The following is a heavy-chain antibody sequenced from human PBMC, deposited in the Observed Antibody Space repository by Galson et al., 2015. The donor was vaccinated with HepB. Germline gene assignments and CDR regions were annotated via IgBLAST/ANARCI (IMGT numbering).Heavy chain of an antibody. D-gene: IGHD6-19*01. CDR2: IWYDGSNK. CDR1: GFTFSSHG. Sequence: SLRLSGLESGFTFSSHGMHWARPAPGKGLEWVAVIWYDGSNKYYAASVKGRFTISRDNSKNTLYLQMNSLRAEDTAVYYCARELSSGWYPGAFDYWGQGTLVTVSS. J-gene: IGHJ4*02. V-gene: IGHV3-33*01. CDR3: ARELSSGWYPGAFDY.